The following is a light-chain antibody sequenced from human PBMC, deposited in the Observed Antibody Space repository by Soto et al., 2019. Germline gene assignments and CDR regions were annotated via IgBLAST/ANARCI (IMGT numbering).Light chain of an antibody. CDR3: QQYGRTPMFT. CDR1: QSVSSNY. J-gene: IGKJ2*01. V-gene: IGKV3-20*01. CDR2: GAS. Sequence: EIVLTQSPGTLSLSPGERATLSCRASQSVSSNYLAWYQQKTGQATRLLIYGASRGAAGIPDRVSGSGSGTDFTLNISRLEPEDFAVYFCQQYGRTPMFTFGQGTKLEIK.